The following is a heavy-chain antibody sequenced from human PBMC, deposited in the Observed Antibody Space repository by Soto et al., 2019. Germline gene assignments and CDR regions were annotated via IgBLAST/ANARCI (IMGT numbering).Heavy chain of an antibody. CDR3: ARQRRYYDFWSGHSVPGPYYYYYYMDV. J-gene: IGHJ6*03. V-gene: IGHV5-51*01. Sequence: PGESLKISCKGSGYSFTSYWIGWVRQMPGKGLEWMGIIYPGDSDTRYSPSFQGQVTISADKSISTAYLQWSSLKASDTAMYYCARQRRYYDFWSGHSVPGPYYYYYYMDVWGKGTTVTVSS. D-gene: IGHD3-3*01. CDR1: GYSFTSYW. CDR2: IYPGDSDT.